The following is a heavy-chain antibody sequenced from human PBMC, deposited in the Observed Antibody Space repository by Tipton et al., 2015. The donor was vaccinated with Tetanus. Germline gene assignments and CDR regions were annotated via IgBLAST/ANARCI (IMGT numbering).Heavy chain of an antibody. Sequence: GLVKPSQTLSLTCTVSGGSISRGGYYWSWIRQQPGKGLEWIGDIYSSGSTYYNPSLKSRVTISVDTSKNQFSLKLNSVTAADTAVYYCARDQARGARGWNYFDCWGQGTLVTVSS. J-gene: IGHJ4*02. V-gene: IGHV4-31*03. CDR2: IYSSGST. CDR1: GGSISRGGYY. D-gene: IGHD1-26*01. CDR3: ARDQARGARGWNYFDC.